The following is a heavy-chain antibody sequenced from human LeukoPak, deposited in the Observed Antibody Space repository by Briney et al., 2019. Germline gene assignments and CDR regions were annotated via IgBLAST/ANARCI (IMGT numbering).Heavy chain of an antibody. D-gene: IGHD6-13*01. J-gene: IGHJ4*02. V-gene: IGHV5-51*01. CDR1: GYSFTSYW. Sequence: GESLKISCKGSGYSFTSYWIGWVRQMPGKGLEWMGIIYPGDSDTRYSPSFQGQVTISADKSITTAYLQWSSLKASDTAMYYCARRYSSSWLYFDYWGQGTLVPVSS. CDR2: IYPGDSDT. CDR3: ARRYSSSWLYFDY.